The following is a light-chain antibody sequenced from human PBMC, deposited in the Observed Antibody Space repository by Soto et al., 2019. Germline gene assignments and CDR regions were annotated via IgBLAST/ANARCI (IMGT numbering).Light chain of an antibody. V-gene: IGLV1-44*01. J-gene: IGLJ3*02. Sequence: QSALTQPPSASGTPGQRVTISCSGSSSDIGSNVVNWYQQLPGTAPKLLIYTNDQRPSGVPDRFSGSKSGTSASLAISGLHSEDEADYYCAAWDDRLSGPVFGGGTKLTVL. CDR1: SSDIGSNV. CDR2: TND. CDR3: AAWDDRLSGPV.